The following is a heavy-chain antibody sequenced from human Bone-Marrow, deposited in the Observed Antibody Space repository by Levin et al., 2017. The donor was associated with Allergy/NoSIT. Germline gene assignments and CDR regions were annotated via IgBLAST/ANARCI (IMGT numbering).Heavy chain of an antibody. CDR3: ARRGGYSGYDPDYYYYGMDV. CDR2: IYYSGST. V-gene: IGHV4-39*01. J-gene: IGHJ6*02. Sequence: SETLSLTCTVSGGSISSSSYYWGWIRQPPGKGLEWIGSIYYSGSTYYNPSLKSRVTISVDTSKNQFSLKLSSVTAADTAVYYCARRGGYSGYDPDYYYYGMDVWGQGTTVTVSS. CDR1: GGSISSSSYY. D-gene: IGHD5-12*01.